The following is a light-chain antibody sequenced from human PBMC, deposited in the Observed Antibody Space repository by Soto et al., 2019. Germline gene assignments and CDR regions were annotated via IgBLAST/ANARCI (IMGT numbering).Light chain of an antibody. V-gene: IGKV1-33*01. Sequence: DIQMTQSPSSLSASVGDRVTITCQASQDISYFLNWYQQRPGKPPKLLISDASILETGVPSRFSGSGSGTDFSFTISSLQPEDFATYYCQQYGDLPFTFGPGTKVDVK. J-gene: IGKJ3*01. CDR3: QQYGDLPFT. CDR1: QDISYF. CDR2: DAS.